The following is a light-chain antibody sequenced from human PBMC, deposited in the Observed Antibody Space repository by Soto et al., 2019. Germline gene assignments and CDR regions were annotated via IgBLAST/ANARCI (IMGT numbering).Light chain of an antibody. CDR2: EGT. J-gene: IGLJ2*01. CDR1: SRDIGRYKF. Sequence: QSALTQPASVSGSPGQSITISCTGTSRDIGRYKFVSWFQQHPDKAPKLMIFEGTNRPSGVSNRFSGSKSGNTASLTISGLQAEDEAIYFCSSSTNTNTLVIFGGGTQLTVL. V-gene: IGLV2-14*01. CDR3: SSSTNTNTLVI.